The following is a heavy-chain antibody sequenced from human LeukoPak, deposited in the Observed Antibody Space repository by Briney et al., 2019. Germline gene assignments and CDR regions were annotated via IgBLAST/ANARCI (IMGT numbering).Heavy chain of an antibody. CDR3: AKRLGYSYGYGFGY. CDR2: ISGSGGST. J-gene: IGHJ4*02. D-gene: IGHD5-18*01. V-gene: IGHV3-23*01. CDR1: GFTFSDYY. Sequence: GGSLRLSCAASGFTFSDYYMSWIRQAPGKGLEWVSAISGSGGSTYYADSVKGRFTISRDNSKNTLYLQMNSLRAEDTAVYYCAKRLGYSYGYGFGYWGQGTLVTVSS.